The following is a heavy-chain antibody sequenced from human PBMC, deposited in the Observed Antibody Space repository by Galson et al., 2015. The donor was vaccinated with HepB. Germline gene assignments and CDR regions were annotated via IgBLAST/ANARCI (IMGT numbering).Heavy chain of an antibody. CDR1: GFTFSSYS. D-gene: IGHD4-23*01. CDR2: ISSSSSTI. CDR3: ARGSMTTVVTAGFDY. Sequence: SLRLSCAASGFTFSSYSMNWVRQAPGKGLEWVSYISSSSSTIYYADSVKGRFTISRDNAKNSLYLQMNSLRDEDTAVYYCARGSMTTVVTAGFDYWGQGTLVTVSS. V-gene: IGHV3-48*02. J-gene: IGHJ4*02.